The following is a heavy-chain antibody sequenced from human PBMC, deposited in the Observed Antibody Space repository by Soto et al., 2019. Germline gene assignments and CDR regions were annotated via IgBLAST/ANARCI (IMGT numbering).Heavy chain of an antibody. Sequence: EQFGGGVVQPGGSLRLSCVVSGFTFTKYGMHWVRQTPDKGLEWVAVIWYDGTDKKYADSVKGRFTISRDDYKNTVSLQMNTLRDEDTALYYCVVSGIFCLDYCGEGSLVTVSS. V-gene: IGHV3-33*01. J-gene: IGHJ4*02. CDR1: GFTFTKYG. CDR2: IWYDGTDK. D-gene: IGHD3-10*01. CDR3: VVSGIFCLDY.